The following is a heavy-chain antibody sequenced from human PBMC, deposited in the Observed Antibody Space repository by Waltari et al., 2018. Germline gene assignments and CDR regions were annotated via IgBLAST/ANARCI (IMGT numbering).Heavy chain of an antibody. D-gene: IGHD2-15*01. CDR3: ARDRGKGLYLDS. Sequence: QLQLEQSGPGLVKPSESLSLTCAVSGDSMSSSDWWSWVRQSPGKGLEWIGQVHRSGKTNYNPSLASRVTVSIDTSNNQFSLTRPSPTAADTAMYYCARDRGKGLYLDSWGQGTLVTVSP. CDR1: GDSMSSSDW. J-gene: IGHJ4*02. CDR2: VHRSGKT. V-gene: IGHV4-4*02.